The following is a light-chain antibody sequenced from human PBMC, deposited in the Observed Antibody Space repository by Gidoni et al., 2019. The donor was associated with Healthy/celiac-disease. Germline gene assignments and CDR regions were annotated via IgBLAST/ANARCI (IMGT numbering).Light chain of an antibody. CDR1: QSISSY. CDR2: AAS. CDR3: QQSYSTPHT. V-gene: IGKV1-39*01. J-gene: IGKJ2*01. Sequence: DIQMTQSPSSLSASVGDRVTSTCRASQSISSYLNWYQQKPGKAPKLLFYAASSLQSGVPSRFSGSGSGTDFTLIISSLQPEDFATYYCQQSYSTPHTFGQGTKLEIK.